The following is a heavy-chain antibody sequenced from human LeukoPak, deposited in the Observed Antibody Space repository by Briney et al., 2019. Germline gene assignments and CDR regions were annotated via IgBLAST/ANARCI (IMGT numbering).Heavy chain of an antibody. CDR2: ISSSRGYI. V-gene: IGHV3-21*01. CDR3: ARVAWLQLVGAFDI. J-gene: IGHJ3*02. CDR1: GFIFSTYS. Sequence: GGSLRLSCAASGFIFSTYSMKWVRQAAGKGLEWVSSISSSRGYIYYADSVKGRFPISRDNAKNSLYLQMNSLRAEDTAVYYCARVAWLQLVGAFDIWGQGTMVTVSS. D-gene: IGHD5-24*01.